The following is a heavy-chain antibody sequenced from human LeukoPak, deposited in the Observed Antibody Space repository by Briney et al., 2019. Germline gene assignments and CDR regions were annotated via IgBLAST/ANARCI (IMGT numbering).Heavy chain of an antibody. CDR1: GGSMSSYC. J-gene: IGHJ4*02. CDR2: IYYSGST. V-gene: IGHV4-59*08. CDR3: ARHGARPLDY. D-gene: IGHD6-6*01. Sequence: PSETLSLTCTVSGGSMSSYCWSWIRQPPGKGLEWIGYIYYSGSTNYNPSLKSRVTISEDTSKNQFSLKVSSVTAADTAVYYCARHGARPLDYWGQGTLVTVSS.